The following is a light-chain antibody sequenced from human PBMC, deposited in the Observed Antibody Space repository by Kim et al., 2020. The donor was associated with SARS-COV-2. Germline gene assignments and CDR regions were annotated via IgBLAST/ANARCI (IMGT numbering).Light chain of an antibody. CDR1: QSVSSY. J-gene: IGKJ1*01. CDR3: QQRSNWPPA. Sequence: LPPGERATLSCRASQSVSSYLAWYQQKPGQAPRLLIYDASNRATGIPARFSGSGSGTDFTLTISSLEPEDFAVYYCQQRSNWPPAFGQGTKVDIK. V-gene: IGKV3-11*01. CDR2: DAS.